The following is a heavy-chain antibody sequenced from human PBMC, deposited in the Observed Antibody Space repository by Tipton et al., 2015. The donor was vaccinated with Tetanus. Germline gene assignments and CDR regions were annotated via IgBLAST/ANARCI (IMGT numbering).Heavy chain of an antibody. V-gene: IGHV3-23*01. CDR1: GFTFSSFS. J-gene: IGHJ4*02. Sequence: SLRLSCAASGFTFSSFSMTWVRQAPGKGPEWVALITGGGDSTYYADSMKGRFTVSRDNSKNTLYLQMNSLRADDTAVFYCAKTGEQASTVSLLDSWGQGTQVTVSS. D-gene: IGHD1-1*01. CDR3: AKTGEQASTVSLLDS. CDR2: ITGGGDST.